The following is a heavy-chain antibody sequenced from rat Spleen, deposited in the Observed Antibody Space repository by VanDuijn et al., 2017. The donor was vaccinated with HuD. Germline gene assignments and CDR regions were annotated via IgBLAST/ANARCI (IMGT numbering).Heavy chain of an antibody. V-gene: IGHV5-31*01. CDR3: ARTGLDF. CDR1: GFTFSEYW. J-gene: IGHJ2*01. D-gene: IGHD4-1*01. CDR2: ITNIGGTI. Sequence: EVQLVESGGGLVQPGRSLKLSCAASGFTFSEYWMTWIRQAPGKGLEWVASITNIGGTIYYADSVKGRFTMSRDIAQNTLYLQMNNLRSEDTAMYYCARTGLDFWGQGVMVTVSS.